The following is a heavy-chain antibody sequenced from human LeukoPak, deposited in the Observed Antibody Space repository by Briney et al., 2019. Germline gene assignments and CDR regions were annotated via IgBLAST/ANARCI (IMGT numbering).Heavy chain of an antibody. CDR1: GGSVSSGSYY. V-gene: IGHV4-61*01. CDR2: IYYSGST. J-gene: IGHJ5*02. CDR3: ARRVELRPTHNWFDP. Sequence: SETLSLTCTVSGGSVSSGSYYWSWIRQPPGKGLEWIGYIYYSGSTNYNPSLKSRVTISVDTSKNQFSLKLSSVTAADTAVYYCARRVELRPTHNWFDPWGQGTLVTVSS. D-gene: IGHD1-7*01.